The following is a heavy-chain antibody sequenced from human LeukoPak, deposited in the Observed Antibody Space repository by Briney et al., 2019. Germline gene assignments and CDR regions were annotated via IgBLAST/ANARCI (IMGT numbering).Heavy chain of an antibody. J-gene: IGHJ3*02. D-gene: IGHD5-12*01. CDR2: IKEDGSEK. V-gene: IGHV3-7*05. CDR3: ARRQRGYDGLWPFDI. Sequence: GGSLRLSCAASGFTFSRYWMSWVRQAPGKGLEWVANIKEDGSEKYYVDSVKGRFTISRDNAKNSLYLQMNSLRAEDTAVYYCARRQRGYDGLWPFDIWGQGTMVTVSS. CDR1: GFTFSRYW.